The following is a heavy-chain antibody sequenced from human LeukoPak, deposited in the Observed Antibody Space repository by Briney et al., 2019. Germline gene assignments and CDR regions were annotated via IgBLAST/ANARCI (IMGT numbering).Heavy chain of an antibody. V-gene: IGHV3-20*01. CDR2: IYWNGGRP. CDR1: GFTVDDYG. CDR3: ARDSIRSSGLGTWFAA. D-gene: IGHD6-13*01. J-gene: IGHJ5*02. Sequence: GGSLRLSYAASGFTVDDYGMSWVRQAPGKGVEGVSGIYWNGGRPGYADYVKGRFTISRDHAQNFLYLQMNSRIGEGTAFHRGARDSIRSSGLGTWFAAWGQGSLVT.